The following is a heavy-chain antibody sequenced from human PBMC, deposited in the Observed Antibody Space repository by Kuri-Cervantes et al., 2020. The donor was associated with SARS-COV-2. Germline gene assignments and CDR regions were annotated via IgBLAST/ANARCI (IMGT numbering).Heavy chain of an antibody. D-gene: IGHD1-26*01. J-gene: IGHJ4*01. Sequence: AGSLTLSCAASRFTFSSYWMHWIRQPPGEGLEWIGEINHSGSANYNPFLKSRVTISVDTSKNQFTLKLSSVTAADTAVYYCARAPSWELPQILEPYFDYWGKGTPVTVSS. V-gene: IGHV4-34*01. CDR3: ARAPSWELPQILEPYFDY. CDR1: RFTFSSYW. CDR2: INHSGSA.